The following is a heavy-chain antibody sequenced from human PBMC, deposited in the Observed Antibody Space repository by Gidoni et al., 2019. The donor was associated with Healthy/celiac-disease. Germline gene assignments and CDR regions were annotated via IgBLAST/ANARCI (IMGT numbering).Heavy chain of an antibody. V-gene: IGHV1-69*06. D-gene: IGHD3-22*01. CDR3: ARGTVIDQYYYYYMDV. J-gene: IGHJ6*03. CDR2: PIFGTA. Sequence: PIFGTANYAQKFQGRVTITADKSTSTAYMELSSLRSEDTAVYYCARGTVIDQYYYYYMDVWGKGTTVTVSS.